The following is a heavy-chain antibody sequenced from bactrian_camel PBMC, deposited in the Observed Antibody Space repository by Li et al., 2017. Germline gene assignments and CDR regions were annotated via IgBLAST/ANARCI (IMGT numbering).Heavy chain of an antibody. D-gene: IGHD3*01. J-gene: IGHJ4*01. CDR3: ALLRQFRFCGGVLGTIWTMYGV. Sequence: QVQLVESGGDSVQVGGSLKLSCTGAGDMFSMCGMVWYRQSLGKERELVASFNSDDGHTEYADFAKGRFTVTRDNDKNGLALQMDSLAKEDTAVYYCALLRQFRFCGGVLGTIWTMYGVWGQGTQVTVS. CDR2: FNSDDGHT. V-gene: IGHV3S54*01. CDR1: GDMFSMCG.